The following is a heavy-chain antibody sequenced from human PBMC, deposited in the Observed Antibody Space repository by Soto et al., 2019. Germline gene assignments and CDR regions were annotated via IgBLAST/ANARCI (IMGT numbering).Heavy chain of an antibody. Sequence: EVPLVESGGDLVQPGGTLRLSCVASGFTFSPNWMSWVRQPPGRGLQWVATINNDGSEKYYADSVKGRFTISRDNARDLLYLQLTGLRAEDTDIYYCARGSNQDYWGQGTMVAVSS. CDR2: INNDGSEK. J-gene: IGHJ4*02. CDR1: GFTFSPNW. D-gene: IGHD2-8*01. CDR3: ARGSNQDY. V-gene: IGHV3-7*03.